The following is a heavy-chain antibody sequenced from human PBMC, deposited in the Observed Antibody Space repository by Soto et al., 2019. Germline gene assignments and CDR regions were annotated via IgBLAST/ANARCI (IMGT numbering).Heavy chain of an antibody. V-gene: IGHV1-3*01. D-gene: IGHD6-19*01. CDR1: GYTFTNYA. J-gene: IGHJ4*02. CDR3: TTASAWHLEN. CDR2: ITAGNGNT. Sequence: ASVKVSCKASGYTFTNYAIQWVRQAPGQRLEWMGWITAGNGNTAYSQKFQGRVTITGDTSASAAYMELSSLTSEDTTVYYCTTASAWHLENWGQGTLVTVSS.